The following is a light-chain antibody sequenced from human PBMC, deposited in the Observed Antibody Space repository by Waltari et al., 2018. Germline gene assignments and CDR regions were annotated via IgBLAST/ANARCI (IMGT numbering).Light chain of an antibody. Sequence: QSVLTQPPSGSGTPGQRVTISCSGGRSNIGSETVNWYQQLPGTAPKVLIYNDNQWPSGVPDRFSGSKSGTSASLAISGLQSEDEADYYCAAWDDSLHAWVFGGGTKLTVL. CDR3: AAWDDSLHAWV. J-gene: IGLJ3*02. CDR2: NDN. V-gene: IGLV1-44*01. CDR1: RSNIGSET.